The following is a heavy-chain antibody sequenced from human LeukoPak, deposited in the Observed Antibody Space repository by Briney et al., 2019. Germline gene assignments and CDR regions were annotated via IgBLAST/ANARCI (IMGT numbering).Heavy chain of an antibody. V-gene: IGHV3-21*01. CDR3: ARSAPGRSYNTY. J-gene: IGHJ4*02. CDR1: GFTFSSYS. Sequence: PGGSLRLSCAASGFTFSSYSMNWVRQAPGKGLEWVSSISSSSSYIYYADSVKGRFTISRDNAENSLYLQMNSLRAEDTAVYYCARSAPGRSYNTYWGQGTLVTVSS. D-gene: IGHD3-10*01. CDR2: ISSSSSYI.